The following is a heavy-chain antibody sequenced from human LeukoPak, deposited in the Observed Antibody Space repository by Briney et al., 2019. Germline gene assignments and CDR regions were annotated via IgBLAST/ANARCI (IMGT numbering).Heavy chain of an antibody. Sequence: GGSLRLSCAASGFTFSSYEMNWVRQAPGKGLEWVSYISSSGSTIYYADSVKGRFTISRDNAKNSLYLQMNSLRAEDTAVYYCAGIDYYDSSGYYYVEDYWGQGNLVTVSS. CDR3: AGIDYYDSSGYYYVEDY. V-gene: IGHV3-48*03. CDR2: ISSSGSTI. J-gene: IGHJ4*02. CDR1: GFTFSSYE. D-gene: IGHD3-22*01.